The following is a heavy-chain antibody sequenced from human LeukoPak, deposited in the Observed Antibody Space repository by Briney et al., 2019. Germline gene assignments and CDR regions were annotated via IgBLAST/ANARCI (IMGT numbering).Heavy chain of an antibody. CDR3: ARPLYSSGWRTLFDY. Sequence: ASVKVPCKASGYTFTGYYMHWVRQAPGQGLEWMGWINPNSGGTNYAQKFQGRVTMTRDTSISTAYMELSRLRSDDTAVYYCARPLYSSGWRTLFDYWGQGTLVTVSS. V-gene: IGHV1-2*02. CDR1: GYTFTGYY. J-gene: IGHJ4*02. CDR2: INPNSGGT. D-gene: IGHD6-19*01.